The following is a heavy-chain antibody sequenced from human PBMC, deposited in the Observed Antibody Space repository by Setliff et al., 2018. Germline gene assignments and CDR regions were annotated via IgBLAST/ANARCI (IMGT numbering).Heavy chain of an antibody. D-gene: IGHD3-10*01. V-gene: IGHV1-8*03. CDR2: MNPNSGNT. J-gene: IGHJ4*02. Sequence: ASVKVSCKASGYTFTSYDISWVRQATGQGLEWMGWMNPNSGNTGYAQKFQGRATITRNTSISTAYMELSSLRSEDTAVYYCARGLLWFGEPSWWGQGTLVTVSS. CDR1: GYTFTSYD. CDR3: ARGLLWFGEPSW.